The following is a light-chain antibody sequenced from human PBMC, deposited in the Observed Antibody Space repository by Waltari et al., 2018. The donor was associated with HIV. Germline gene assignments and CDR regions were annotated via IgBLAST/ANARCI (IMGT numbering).Light chain of an antibody. V-gene: IGLV1-40*01. J-gene: IGLJ1*01. CDR1: SSNIGAGYD. Sequence: QSVLTQPPSVSGAPGQRVTISCTGSSSNIGAGYDVHWYQQLPGTAPKLLIYGHSNRPAGVPDRFSGSKSGTSASLAITVLQAEDEADYYCQSYDSSLEVFGTGTKVTVL. CDR3: QSYDSSLEV. CDR2: GHS.